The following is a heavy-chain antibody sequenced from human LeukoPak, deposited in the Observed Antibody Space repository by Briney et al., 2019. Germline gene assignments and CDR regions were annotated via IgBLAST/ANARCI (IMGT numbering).Heavy chain of an antibody. CDR3: ARGEQQNPCDY. CDR1: GYFIRSGFY. D-gene: IGHD6-13*01. J-gene: IGHJ4*02. Sequence: PSETLSLTCTVSGYFIRSGFYWGWIRQPPGKGLEWIGSFYHSGSTYYNPSLESRVTISVDTSKNQFSLKLSSVTAADTAVYYCARGEQQNPCDYWGQGTLVTVSS. V-gene: IGHV4-38-2*02. CDR2: FYHSGST.